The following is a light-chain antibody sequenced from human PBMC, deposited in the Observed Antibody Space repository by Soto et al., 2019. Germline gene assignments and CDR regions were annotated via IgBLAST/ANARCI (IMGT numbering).Light chain of an antibody. CDR3: QQYHTSSHT. V-gene: IGKV1-5*01. J-gene: IGKJ2*01. CDR2: DAS. Sequence: DIQMTQSPSTLSASIGDRVIITCRASQNINRWLAWYQQKPGKAPELLIYDASTLQSGVPSRFSGSGSGTEFTLTISSLQPDDLATYYCQQYHTSSHTFGQGAKLEIK. CDR1: QNINRW.